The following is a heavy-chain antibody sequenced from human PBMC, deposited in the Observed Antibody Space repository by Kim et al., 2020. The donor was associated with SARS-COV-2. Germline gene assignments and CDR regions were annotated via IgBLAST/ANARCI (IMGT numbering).Heavy chain of an antibody. J-gene: IGHJ4*02. CDR2: THLIEST. CDR3: AREPDYGDYFDY. D-gene: IGHD4-17*01. V-gene: IGHV4-59*01. Sequence: HPGKAREWIESTHLIESTKHTPSLKSRVTISVDTSKNQFSLKLSSVTAADTAGYYCAREPDYGDYFDYWGQGTLVTVSS.